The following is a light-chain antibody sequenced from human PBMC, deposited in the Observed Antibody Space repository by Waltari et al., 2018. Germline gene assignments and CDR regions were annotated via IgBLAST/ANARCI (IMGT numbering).Light chain of an antibody. CDR3: SSYAGRNNLQVV. CDR2: EIS. V-gene: IGLV2-8*01. J-gene: IGLJ2*01. CDR1: SSDIGAYTY. Sequence: QSALTQPPSASGSPGQLVTISCTGTSSDIGAYTYVSWYQKHPGKAPKLMIYEISKRPSGVPDRFSGSKSGNTASLTVSGLQAEDEADYYCSSYAGRNNLQVVFGGGTKLTVL.